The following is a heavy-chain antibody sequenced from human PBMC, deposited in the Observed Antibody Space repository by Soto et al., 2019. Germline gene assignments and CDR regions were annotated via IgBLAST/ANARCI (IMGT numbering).Heavy chain of an antibody. Sequence: SETLSLTCSVSGGSISSYYWSWIRQPPGKGLEWIGYIYYSGSTNYNPSLKSRVTISVDTSKNQFSLKLSSVTAADTAVYYCARDSTIFGVVITFDYWGQGTLVTVSS. CDR2: IYYSGST. D-gene: IGHD3-3*01. V-gene: IGHV4-59*01. CDR1: GGSISSYY. J-gene: IGHJ4*02. CDR3: ARDSTIFGVVITFDY.